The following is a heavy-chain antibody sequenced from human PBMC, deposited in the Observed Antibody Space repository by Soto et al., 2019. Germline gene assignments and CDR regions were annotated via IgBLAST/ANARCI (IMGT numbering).Heavy chain of an antibody. CDR1: GFTFSSYA. D-gene: IGHD2-2*01. CDR3: AKDWVYCGSSSCSRPADS. Sequence: EVQLLESGGGLVQPGGSLRLSCAASGFTFSSYAMSWVRQAPGEGLEWVSAISGSARSTHYADSVTGRFTISRDNSRTTLYLQMNSVRDEDTAVYYCAKDWVYCGSSSCSRPADSWGQGTLVTVSS. CDR2: ISGSARST. J-gene: IGHJ4*02. V-gene: IGHV3-23*01.